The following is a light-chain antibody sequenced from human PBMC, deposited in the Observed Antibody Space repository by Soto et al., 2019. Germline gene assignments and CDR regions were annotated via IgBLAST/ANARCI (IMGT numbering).Light chain of an antibody. V-gene: IGKV3-20*01. J-gene: IGKJ2*01. CDR1: QSLFNSY. Sequence: EIVLTQSPGTLSLSPGERATLSCRASQSLFNSYLAWYQQKPGQAPRLLIYGASARATGIPDRFSGSGSGTDFTLTISRLEPEDFAVYHCQQYGGSPFTFGQGTKLEIK. CDR3: QQYGGSPFT. CDR2: GAS.